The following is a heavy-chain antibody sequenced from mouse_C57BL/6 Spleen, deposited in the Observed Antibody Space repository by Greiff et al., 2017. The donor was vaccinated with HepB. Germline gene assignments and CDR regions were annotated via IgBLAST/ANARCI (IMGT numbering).Heavy chain of an antibody. CDR3: GRSDSSGYRAMDD. CDR2: IDPSDSYT. J-gene: IGHJ4*01. D-gene: IGHD3-2*02. Sequence: VQLQQPGAELVMPGASVKLSCKASGYTFTSYWMHWVKQRPGQGLEWIGEIDPSDSYTNYNQKFKGKSTLTVDKSSSTAYMQLSSLTSEDSAVYYCGRSDSSGYRAMDDWGQGTTVTVSS. CDR1: GYTFTSYW. V-gene: IGHV1-69*01.